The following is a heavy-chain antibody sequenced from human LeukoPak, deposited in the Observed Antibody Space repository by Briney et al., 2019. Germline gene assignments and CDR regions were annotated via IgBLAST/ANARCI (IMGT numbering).Heavy chain of an antibody. CDR3: ARAFRAGTFDY. CDR2: SVLGSGNT. J-gene: IGHJ4*02. V-gene: IGHV1-58*01. Sequence: SVKVSCKASGFTFNKSAVQWVRQARGQRLEWIGWSVLGSGNTNYAQKFQERVTITRDMSTSTAYMELSSLRSDDTAVYYCARAFRAGTFDYWGQGTLVTVSS. D-gene: IGHD1-7*01. CDR1: GFTFNKSA.